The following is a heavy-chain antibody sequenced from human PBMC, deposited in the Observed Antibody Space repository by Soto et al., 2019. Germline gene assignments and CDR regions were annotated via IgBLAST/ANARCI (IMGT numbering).Heavy chain of an antibody. CDR2: LSSSSTYI. V-gene: IGHV3-21*01. D-gene: IGHD4-17*01. Sequence: SRILQDQGKGLEWVSSLSSSSTYIYYADSVKGRFTISRDNAKKSLYLHMNSMRAEDTPVYYGVRDSGAYESYRRQGTLDTGSS. J-gene: IGHJ4*02. CDR3: VRDSGAYESY.